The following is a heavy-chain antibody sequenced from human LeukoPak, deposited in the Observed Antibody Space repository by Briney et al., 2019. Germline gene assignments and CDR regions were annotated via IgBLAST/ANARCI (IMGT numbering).Heavy chain of an antibody. CDR1: GYPFMNYG. Sequence: ASVRVSCKPSGYPFMNYGITWVRQAPGQGLEYIGWISAYNGDANYAQKLQGRVTVTTDTSTSTAYMELRSLRSDDTAVSYCARDVPVKSAAILLDYWGQGTLVTVSS. J-gene: IGHJ4*02. CDR2: ISAYNGDA. CDR3: ARDVPVKSAAILLDY. V-gene: IGHV1-18*01. D-gene: IGHD2-2*01.